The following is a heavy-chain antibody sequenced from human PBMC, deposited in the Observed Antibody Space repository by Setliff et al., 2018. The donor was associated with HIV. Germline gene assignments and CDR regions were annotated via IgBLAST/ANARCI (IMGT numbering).Heavy chain of an antibody. Sequence: SETLSLTCTVSGGTISSSSYYWGWIRQPPGKGLEWIGRIYTSGSTNYNPSLKSRVTMSVDTSKNQFSLKLSSVTAADTAVYYCARLGRAIDRGGFFQYWGQGLMVTVSS. CDR3: ARLGRAIDRGGFFQY. D-gene: IGHD3-22*01. CDR2: IYTSGST. V-gene: IGHV4-39*07. CDR1: GGTISSSSYY. J-gene: IGHJ4*02.